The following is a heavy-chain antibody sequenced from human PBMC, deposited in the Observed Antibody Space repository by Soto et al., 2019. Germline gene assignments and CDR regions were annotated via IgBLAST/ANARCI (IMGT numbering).Heavy chain of an antibody. J-gene: IGHJ4*02. D-gene: IGHD2-21*02. CDR2: IYYSGST. V-gene: IGHV4-39*01. CDR1: GGSISSSSYY. Sequence: QLQLQESGPGLVKPSETLSLTCTVSGGSISSSSYYWGWIRQPPGKGLEWIGSIYYSGSTYYNPSLKSRVTISVDTSKNQFSLKLSSVTAADTAVYHCARHVTRIVVVTAILFDYWGQGTLVTVSS. CDR3: ARHVTRIVVVTAILFDY.